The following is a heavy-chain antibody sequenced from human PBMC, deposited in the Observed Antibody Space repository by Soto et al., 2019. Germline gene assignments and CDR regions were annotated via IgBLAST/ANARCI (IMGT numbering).Heavy chain of an antibody. CDR2: ISYDGSNK. D-gene: IGHD3-16*02. V-gene: IGHV3-30*18. CDR3: AKPPIGCIYDYVWGSYRRDPPNY. CDR1: GFTFSSYG. Sequence: PGGSLRLSCAASGFTFSSYGLHWVRQAPGKGLEWVAVISYDGSNKYYADSVKGRFTISRDNSKNTLYLQMNSLRAEDTAVYYCAKPPIGCIYDYVWGSYRRDPPNYWGQGTLVTVSS. J-gene: IGHJ4*02.